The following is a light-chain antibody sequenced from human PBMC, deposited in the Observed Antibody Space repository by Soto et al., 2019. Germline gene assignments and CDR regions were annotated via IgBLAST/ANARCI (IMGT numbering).Light chain of an antibody. J-gene: IGKJ1*01. CDR3: QQYVSWT. CDR2: GAS. V-gene: IGKV3-20*01. Sequence: EIVLTQSPGTLSVSPGERATLSCRASQTISSNYLAWYQQKPGQAPSLLIYGASSRATGIPDRFSGSGYGTDFTLTINRLEPEDSAIYYCQQYVSWTFGLGTKVEIK. CDR1: QTISSNY.